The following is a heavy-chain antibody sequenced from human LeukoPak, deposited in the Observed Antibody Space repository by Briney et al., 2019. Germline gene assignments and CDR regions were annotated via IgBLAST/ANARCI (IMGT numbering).Heavy chain of an antibody. V-gene: IGHV3-7*01. CDR1: GFPFSSYW. J-gene: IGHJ6*02. CDR3: ARGSGPVTPYYYYGMDV. D-gene: IGHD1-14*01. CDR2: IKQDGSKK. Sequence: LPGGSLRLSCVASGFPFSSYWMTWVRQAPGKGLEWVANIKQDGSKKSYVDSVKGRFTISRDNAKNTLYLQMNSLRAEDTAVYYCARGSGPVTPYYYYGMDVWGQGTTVTVSS.